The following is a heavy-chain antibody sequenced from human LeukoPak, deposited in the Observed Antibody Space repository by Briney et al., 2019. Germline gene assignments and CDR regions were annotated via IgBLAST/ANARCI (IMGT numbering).Heavy chain of an antibody. CDR3: ARDLHSSGWLIGRYYYYGMDV. V-gene: IGHV3-15*07. D-gene: IGHD6-19*01. J-gene: IGHJ6*02. CDR1: GFTFSNAW. Sequence: GGSLRLSCAASGFTFSNAWMNWVRQAPGKGLEWVGRIKSKTDGGTTDYAAPVKGRFTISRDDSKNTLYLQMNSLRAEDTAVYYCARDLHSSGWLIGRYYYYGMDVWGQGTTVTVSS. CDR2: IKSKTDGGTT.